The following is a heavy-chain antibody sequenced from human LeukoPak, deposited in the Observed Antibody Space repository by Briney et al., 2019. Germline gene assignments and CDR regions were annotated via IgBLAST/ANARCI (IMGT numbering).Heavy chain of an antibody. CDR3: ARDYSSGYSRAHDAFDI. Sequence: SVKVSCKASGGTFSSYAIRWVREAPGQGLEWMGGIIPIFGTANYAQKFQGRVSITADESTSTAYMELSSLRSEDTAVYYCARDYSSGYSRAHDAFDIWGQGTMVTVSS. CDR2: IIPIFGTA. CDR1: GGTFSSYA. D-gene: IGHD3-22*01. V-gene: IGHV1-69*01. J-gene: IGHJ3*02.